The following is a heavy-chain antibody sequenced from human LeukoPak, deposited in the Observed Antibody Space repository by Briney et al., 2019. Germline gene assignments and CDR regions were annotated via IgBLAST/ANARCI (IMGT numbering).Heavy chain of an antibody. Sequence: PSETLSLTCAVYGGSFSGYYWSWIRQPPGKGLEWIGEINHSGSTNYNPSLKSRVTISVDTSKNQFSLKLSSVTAADTAVYYCARGESYYYGSGSYYKYAWFDPWGQGTLVTVSS. V-gene: IGHV4-34*01. D-gene: IGHD3-10*01. CDR1: GGSFSGYY. CDR2: INHSGST. J-gene: IGHJ5*02. CDR3: ARGESYYYGSGSYYKYAWFDP.